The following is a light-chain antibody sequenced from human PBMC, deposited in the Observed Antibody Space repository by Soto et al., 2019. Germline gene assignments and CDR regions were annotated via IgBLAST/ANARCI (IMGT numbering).Light chain of an antibody. CDR2: GAS. CDR1: QSVSSSY. CDR3: HQYVSWT. J-gene: IGKJ1*01. V-gene: IGKV3-20*01. Sequence: IVLTQSPGTLSLSQGDRSTRSCRASQSVSSSYLAWCQQKPGQAPRLLIYGASTRATGIPARFSGSGSGTDLSLTISRLAPEEFAVYYCHQYVSWTLGQGTKVDIK.